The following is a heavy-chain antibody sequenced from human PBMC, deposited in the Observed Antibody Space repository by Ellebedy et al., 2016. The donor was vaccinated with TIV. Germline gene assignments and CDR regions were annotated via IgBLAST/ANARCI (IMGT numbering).Heavy chain of an antibody. D-gene: IGHD4-17*01. CDR3: ARRGSYGDYAVQINSWFDT. CDR2: IYQDGITQ. CDR1: GFSFRSYW. Sequence: GGSLRLSCVASGFSFRSYWMSWVRQAPGKGLEWVANIYQDGITQYYVDSVKGRFTISRDNANKSLFLQMNSLGGEDTAVYYCARRGSYGDYAVQINSWFDTWGRGTLVAVSS. V-gene: IGHV3-7*01. J-gene: IGHJ5*02.